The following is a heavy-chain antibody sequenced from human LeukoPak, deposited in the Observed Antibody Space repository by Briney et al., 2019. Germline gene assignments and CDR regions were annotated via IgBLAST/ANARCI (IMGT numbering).Heavy chain of an antibody. CDR2: IGNSGSTI. D-gene: IGHD2-8*02. CDR3: ARDLVVATKLSYGY. CDR1: GFTFSDYY. J-gene: IGHJ4*02. V-gene: IGHV3-11*01. Sequence: GGSLRLSCVASGFTFSDYYMSWIRQAPGKGLEWVSYIGNSGSTIYYADSVKGRFTISRDNAKNSLYLQMNSLRAEDTAVYYCARDLVVATKLSYGYWGQGTLVTVSS.